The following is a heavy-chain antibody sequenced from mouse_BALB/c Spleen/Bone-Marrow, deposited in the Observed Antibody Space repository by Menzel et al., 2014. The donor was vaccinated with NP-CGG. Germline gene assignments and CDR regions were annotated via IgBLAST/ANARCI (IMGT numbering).Heavy chain of an antibody. CDR1: GYSFTGYN. D-gene: IGHD2-1*01. CDR3: ARSGALYGNPLAF. Sequence: VQLKESGPELEKPGASVKISCKASGYSFTGYNMNWVKQNNGKSLEWIGNIDPYYGDVNYNLKFKDKATLTVDKSSSTAYMQLKSLTSEDSAVYYCARSGALYGNPLAFWGQGTLVTVSA. CDR2: IDPYYGDV. J-gene: IGHJ3*01. V-gene: IGHV1-39*01.